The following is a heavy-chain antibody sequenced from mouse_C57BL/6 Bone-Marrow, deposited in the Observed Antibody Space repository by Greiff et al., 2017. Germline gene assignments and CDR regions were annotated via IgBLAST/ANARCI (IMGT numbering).Heavy chain of an antibody. V-gene: IGHV1-50*01. Sequence: QVQLQQPGAELVKPGASVKLSCKASGYTFTSYWMQWVKQRPGQGLEWIGEIDPSDSYTNYNQKFKGKATVTVDTSSSTAYMQLSSLTSEDSAVYYCAREDGNAFAYWGQGTLVTVSA. CDR3: AREDGNAFAY. J-gene: IGHJ3*01. CDR2: IDPSDSYT. CDR1: GYTFTSYW. D-gene: IGHD2-1*01.